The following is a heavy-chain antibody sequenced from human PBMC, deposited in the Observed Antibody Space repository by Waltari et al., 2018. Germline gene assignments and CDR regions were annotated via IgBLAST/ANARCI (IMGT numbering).Heavy chain of an antibody. CDR2: LYHNGHT. J-gene: IGHJ4*01. CDR3: ARGNYHDSPRLDW. Sequence: QTQLHQWGAGLVKPSETLSLTCAVFAGSFGDYFWTWVRHSPGKGLEWFGELYHNGHTNYNPALGRRVTISLDTSKNQFSLKLTSVTAADTAVYYCARGNYHDSPRLDWWGHGNLVTVSS. D-gene: IGHD3-22*01. V-gene: IGHV4-34*01. CDR1: AGSFGDYF.